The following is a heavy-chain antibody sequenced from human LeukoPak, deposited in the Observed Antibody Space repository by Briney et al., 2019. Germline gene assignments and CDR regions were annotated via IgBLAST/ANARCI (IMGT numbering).Heavy chain of an antibody. CDR3: YSAGAVGSGYYLYYYYGMDV. V-gene: IGHV3-48*01. CDR2: ISSSSSTI. D-gene: IGHD3-3*01. Sequence: GGSLRLSCAASGFTFSSYSMNWVRQAPGKGLEWVSYISSSSSTIYYADSVKGRFTISRDNAKNSLYLQMSSLRAEDTAVHYCYSAGAVGSGYYLYYYYGMDVWGQGTTVNVSS. J-gene: IGHJ6*02. CDR1: GFTFSSYS.